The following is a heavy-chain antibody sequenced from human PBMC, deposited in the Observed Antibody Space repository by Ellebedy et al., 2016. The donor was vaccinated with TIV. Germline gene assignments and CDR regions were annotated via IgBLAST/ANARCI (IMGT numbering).Heavy chain of an antibody. V-gene: IGHV3-7*01. D-gene: IGHD1-14*01. Sequence: PGGSLRLSCGASGLTLSMYWMNWVRQAPGKGLEWVANIKQDGTVQKYVDSVKGRFTISRDNAKNSVYLQMNSLRVDDTAVYYCARATEGLDYWGQGTLVTVSS. CDR3: ARATEGLDY. J-gene: IGHJ4*02. CDR1: GLTLSMYW. CDR2: IKQDGTVQ.